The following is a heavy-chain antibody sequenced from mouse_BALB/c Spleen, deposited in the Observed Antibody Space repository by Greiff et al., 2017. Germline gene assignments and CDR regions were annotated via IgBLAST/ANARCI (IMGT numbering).Heavy chain of an antibody. CDR2: ISSGGST. CDR3: ARGDGYFAWFAY. J-gene: IGHJ3*01. Sequence: EVNLMESGGGLVKPGGSLKLSCAASGFTFSSYAMSWVRQTPEKRLEWVASISSGGSTYYPDSVKGRFTISRDNARNILYLQMSSLRSEDTAMYYCARGDGYFAWFAYWGQGTLVTVSA. D-gene: IGHD2-3*01. CDR1: GFTFSSYA. V-gene: IGHV5-6-5*01.